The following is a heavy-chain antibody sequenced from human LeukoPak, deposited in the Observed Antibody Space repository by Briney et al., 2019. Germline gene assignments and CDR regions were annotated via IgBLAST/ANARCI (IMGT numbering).Heavy chain of an antibody. CDR2: ISSNGDST. J-gene: IGHJ4*02. Sequence: GGSLRLSCAASGFTFSSYAMHWVRQAPGKGLEYVSAISSNGDSTYYANSVKGRFTISRDNSKNTLYLQMGSLRAEDMAVYYCARVVPPTDYWGQGTLVTVSS. V-gene: IGHV3-64*01. CDR1: GFTFSSYA. CDR3: ARVVPPTDY.